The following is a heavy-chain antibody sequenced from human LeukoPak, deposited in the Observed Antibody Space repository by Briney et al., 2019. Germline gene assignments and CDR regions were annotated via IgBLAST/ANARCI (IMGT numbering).Heavy chain of an antibody. CDR3: ARVAVAGTDYYYYYMDV. Sequence: SETLSLTCTVSGSSISSYYWSWIRQPPGKGLEWIGYIYYSGSTNYNPSLKSRVTISVDTSKNQFSLKLSSVTAADTAVYYCARVAVAGTDYYYYYMDVWGKGTTVTVSS. D-gene: IGHD6-19*01. CDR2: IYYSGST. V-gene: IGHV4-59*01. J-gene: IGHJ6*03. CDR1: GSSISSYY.